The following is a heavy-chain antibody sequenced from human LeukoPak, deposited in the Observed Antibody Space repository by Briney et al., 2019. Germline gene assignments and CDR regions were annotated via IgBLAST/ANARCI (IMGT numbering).Heavy chain of an antibody. Sequence: SETPSLTCAVYGGSFSGYYWSWIRQPPGKGLEWIGEINHSGSTNYNPSLKSRVTISVDTSKNQFSLKLSSVTAADTAVYYCARGSYDSSGYYSGIDYWGQGTLVTVSS. CDR3: ARGSYDSSGYYSGIDY. CDR2: INHSGST. J-gene: IGHJ4*02. V-gene: IGHV4-34*01. D-gene: IGHD3-22*01. CDR1: GGSFSGYY.